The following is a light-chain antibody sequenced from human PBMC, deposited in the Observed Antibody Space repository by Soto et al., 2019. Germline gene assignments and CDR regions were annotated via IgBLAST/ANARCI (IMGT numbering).Light chain of an antibody. V-gene: IGKV1-5*01. J-gene: IGKJ2*01. Sequence: DIQITQAPSTLYASLGDIITITCRARQSSNSYFDWYHQKPGNAPKLRIYAASSLESGVPSSFSGSGSGTEFILTISSLQPEDFEIYYCQQYYTFPYNFGQGTKLES. CDR1: QSSNSY. CDR2: AAS. CDR3: QQYYTFPYN.